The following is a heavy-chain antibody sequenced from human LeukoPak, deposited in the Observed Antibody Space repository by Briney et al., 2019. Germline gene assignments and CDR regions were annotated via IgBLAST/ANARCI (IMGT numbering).Heavy chain of an antibody. J-gene: IGHJ3*02. CDR3: ARGWELLSAFDI. Sequence: PGGSLRLSCAASGCTFSSYSMNWVRQAPGKGLEWVSYISSSSSTIYYADSVKGRFTISRDNAKNSLYLQMNSLRAEDTAVYYCARGWELLSAFDIWGQGTMVTVSS. CDR1: GCTFSSYS. CDR2: ISSSSSTI. V-gene: IGHV3-48*01. D-gene: IGHD1-26*01.